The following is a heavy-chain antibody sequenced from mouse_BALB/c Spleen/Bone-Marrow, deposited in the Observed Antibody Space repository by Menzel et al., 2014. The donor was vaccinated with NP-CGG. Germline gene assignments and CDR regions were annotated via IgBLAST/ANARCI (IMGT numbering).Heavy chain of an antibody. CDR3: ARDKGRVFFDY. J-gene: IGHJ2*01. Sequence: EVQLVESGGGLVQPGGSLRLSCATSGFTFTDYYMNRVRQPPGKALEWLGFIRNKANGYTTGYSASVKSRFTISRDNSQNILYLQMNTLRADDSATYYCARDKGRVFFDYWGQGTTLTVSS. CDR2: IRNKANGYTT. CDR1: GFTFTDYY. V-gene: IGHV7-3*02.